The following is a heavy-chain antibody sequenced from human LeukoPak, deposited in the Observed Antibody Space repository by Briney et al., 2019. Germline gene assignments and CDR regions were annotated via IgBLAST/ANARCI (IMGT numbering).Heavy chain of an antibody. V-gene: IGHV4-31*03. CDR2: IYYSGST. D-gene: IGHD3-22*01. J-gene: IGHJ4*02. CDR3: ARESASRGFYDY. CDR1: GGSISSGGYY. Sequence: PSETLSLTCTVSGGSISSGGYYWSWIRQHPGKGLEWIGYIYYSGSTYYNPSLKSRVTISVDTSKNQFSLKLSSVTAADTAVYYCARESASRGFYDYWGRETLVTVSS.